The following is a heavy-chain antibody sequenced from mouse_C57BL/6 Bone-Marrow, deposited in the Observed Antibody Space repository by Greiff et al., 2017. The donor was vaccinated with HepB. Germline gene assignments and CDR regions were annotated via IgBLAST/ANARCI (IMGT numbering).Heavy chain of an antibody. CDR1: GYTFTSYW. CDR3: AISGYDYDSYAMDY. CDR2: IHPSDSDT. V-gene: IGHV1-74*01. J-gene: IGHJ4*01. Sequence: QVQLKQPGAELVKPGASVKVSCKASGYTFTSYWMHWVKQRPGQGLEWIGRIHPSDSDTNYNQKFKGKATLTVDKSSSTAYMQLSSLTSEDSAVYYCAISGYDYDSYAMDYWGQGTSVTVSS. D-gene: IGHD2-4*01.